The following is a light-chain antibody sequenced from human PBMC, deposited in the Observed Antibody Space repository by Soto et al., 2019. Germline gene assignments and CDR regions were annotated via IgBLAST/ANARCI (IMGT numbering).Light chain of an antibody. CDR2: DVS. CDR1: QSISSW. Sequence: DIQMTQSPSTLSASVGDRVTITCRASQSISSWLAWYQQKPGKAPKLLIYDVSSLESGVPSRFSGSGSGTEFTLTISSLQPDDFATYYCQQYSNYWTFGQGTKVEIK. J-gene: IGKJ1*01. CDR3: QQYSNYWT. V-gene: IGKV1-5*01.